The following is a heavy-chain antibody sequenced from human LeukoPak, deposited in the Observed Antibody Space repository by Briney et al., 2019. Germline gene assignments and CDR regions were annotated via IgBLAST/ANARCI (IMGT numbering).Heavy chain of an antibody. CDR2: ISAYNGNT. J-gene: IGHJ6*03. CDR3: ARVKAGYYYYMDV. V-gene: IGHV1-18*01. Sequence: ASVKVSCKASGYTFTSYGISWVRQAPGQGLEWMGWISAYNGNTNYAQKFQGRVTMTADTSTSTIYMEVRSLRSDDTAVYYCARVKAGYYYYMDVWGKGTTVTVSS. CDR1: GYTFTSYG.